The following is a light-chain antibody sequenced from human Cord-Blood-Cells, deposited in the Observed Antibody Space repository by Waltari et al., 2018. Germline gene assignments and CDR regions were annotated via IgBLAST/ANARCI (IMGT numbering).Light chain of an antibody. CDR2: EVS. CDR3: SSYTSSSTLVV. J-gene: IGLJ2*01. Sequence: QSALTQPASVSGSPGQSITISCTGTSSDVGGYNYVSWYQPHPGKAPKLKIYEVSNRPSGVSNRFAGSKSGNTAALTISGLQAEDEADYYCSSYTSSSTLVVFGGGTKLTVL. V-gene: IGLV2-14*01. CDR1: SSDVGGYNY.